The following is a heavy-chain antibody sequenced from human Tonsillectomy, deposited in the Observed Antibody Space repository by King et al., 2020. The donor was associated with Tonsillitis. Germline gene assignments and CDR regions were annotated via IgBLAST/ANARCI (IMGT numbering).Heavy chain of an antibody. CDR3: ARDYYDSIHYFDY. CDR1: GYTFTIYG. CDR2: ISGYSGDT. Sequence: QLVQSGAEVKKPGASVKVSCTASGYTFTIYGISWVRQAPGQGLAWMGWISGYSGDTKYAQKLQDRVTMTTDTSTSTAYMELRSLRSDDTAVYYCARDYYDSIHYFDYWGQGTLVTVSS. V-gene: IGHV1-18*01. D-gene: IGHD3-22*01. J-gene: IGHJ4*02.